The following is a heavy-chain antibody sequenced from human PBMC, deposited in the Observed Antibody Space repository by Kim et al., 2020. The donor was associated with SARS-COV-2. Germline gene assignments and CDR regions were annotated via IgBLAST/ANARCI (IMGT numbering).Heavy chain of an antibody. D-gene: IGHD3-3*01. Sequence: KGRYTTSRDNSKNTLYLQMSSLRAEDTAVYYCAKVFGARLTFYYMDVWGKGTTVTVSS. CDR3: AKVFGARLTFYYMDV. V-gene: IGHV3-23*01. J-gene: IGHJ6*03.